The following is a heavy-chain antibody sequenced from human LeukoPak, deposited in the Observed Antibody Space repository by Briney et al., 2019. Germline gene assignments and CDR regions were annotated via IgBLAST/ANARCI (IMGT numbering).Heavy chain of an antibody. CDR3: ARHSLVRGVIRTNWFDP. V-gene: IGHV4-59*08. Sequence: SETLSLTCTVSGGSISSYYWSWIRQPPGKGLEWIGYLYYSGSTNYNPSLKSRVTISVDTYKNQFSLKLSSVTAADTAVYYCARHSLVRGVIRTNWFDPWGQGTLVTVSS. D-gene: IGHD3-10*01. J-gene: IGHJ5*02. CDR2: LYYSGST. CDR1: GGSISSYY.